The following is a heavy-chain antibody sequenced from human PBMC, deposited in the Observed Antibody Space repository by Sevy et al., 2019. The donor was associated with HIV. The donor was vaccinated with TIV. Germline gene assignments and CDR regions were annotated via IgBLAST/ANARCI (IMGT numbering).Heavy chain of an antibody. Sequence: GGSLRLSCAGSGFTFNSHTMNWVRHAPGKGLEWVSSISSCSSYIYYGDSVKGRFTISRDNAKSSLFLQMNSLRAEDTAIYFCASVKDYGDYGAFDIWGQGTMVTVSS. D-gene: IGHD4-17*01. J-gene: IGHJ3*02. CDR3: ASVKDYGDYGAFDI. CDR1: GFTFNSHT. CDR2: ISSCSSYI. V-gene: IGHV3-21*01.